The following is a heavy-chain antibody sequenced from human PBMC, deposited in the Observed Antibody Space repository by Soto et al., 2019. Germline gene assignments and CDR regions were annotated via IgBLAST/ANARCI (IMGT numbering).Heavy chain of an antibody. CDR1: GFTFSSYG. CDR3: ARSPGVFLTTLTHGFFDY. Sequence: GGSLRLSCAASGFTFSSYGMHWVRQAPGKGLEWVAVIWYDGSNKYYADSVKGRFTISRDNSKNTLYLQMNSLRAEDTAVYYCARSPGVFLTTLTHGFFDYWGQGTLVTVSS. V-gene: IGHV3-33*01. D-gene: IGHD4-17*01. J-gene: IGHJ4*02. CDR2: IWYDGSNK.